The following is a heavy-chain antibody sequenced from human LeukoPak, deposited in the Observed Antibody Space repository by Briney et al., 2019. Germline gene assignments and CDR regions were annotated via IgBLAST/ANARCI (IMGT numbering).Heavy chain of an antibody. V-gene: IGHV3-9*03. CDR1: GFTFDDYA. J-gene: IGHJ4*02. CDR3: ARRAGDYSHPYDY. Sequence: PGGSLRLSCAASGFTFDDYAMHWVRQAPGKGLEGVSGISWNSGSIGYADSVKGRFTISRDNAKNSLYLQMNSLRAEDMALYYCARRAGDYSHPYDYWGQGTLVTVSS. D-gene: IGHD3-22*01. CDR2: ISWNSGSI.